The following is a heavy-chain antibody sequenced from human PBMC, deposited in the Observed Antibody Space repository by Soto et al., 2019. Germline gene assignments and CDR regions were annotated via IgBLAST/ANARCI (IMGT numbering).Heavy chain of an antibody. V-gene: IGHV3-30-3*01. J-gene: IGHJ6*02. D-gene: IGHD3-10*01. Sequence: QVQLVESGGGVVQPGRSLRLSCAASGFTFSSYAMHWVRQAPGKGLEWVAVISYDGSNKYYADSVKGRFTISRDNSKNTLYLQMNSLRAEDTAVYYCARDWVLRGYYYGMDVWGQGTTVTVSS. CDR3: ARDWVLRGYYYGMDV. CDR1: GFTFSSYA. CDR2: ISYDGSNK.